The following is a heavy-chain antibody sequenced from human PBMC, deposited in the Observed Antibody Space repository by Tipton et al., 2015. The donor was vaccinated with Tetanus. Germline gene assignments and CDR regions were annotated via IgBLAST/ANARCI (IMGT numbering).Heavy chain of an antibody. CDR1: GGSISSYY. V-gene: IGHV4-34*01. J-gene: IGHJ6*02. CDR3: ARVEGKAARRYYYGMDV. CDR2: INHSGST. D-gene: IGHD6-6*01. Sequence: LRLSCTVSGGSISSYYWSWIRQPPGKGLEWIGEINHSGSTNYNPSLKSRVTISVDTSKNQFSLKLSSVTAADTAVYYCARVEGKAARRYYYGMDVWGQGTTVTVSS.